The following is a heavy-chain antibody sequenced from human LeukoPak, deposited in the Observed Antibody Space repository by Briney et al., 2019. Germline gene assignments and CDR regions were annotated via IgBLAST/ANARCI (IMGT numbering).Heavy chain of an antibody. D-gene: IGHD6-19*01. J-gene: IGHJ6*02. CDR2: INPNSGGT. CDR1: GYTFTGYY. Sequence: ASVKVSCKASGYTFTGYYMHWVRQAPGQGLEWMGRINPNSGGTNYAQKFQGRVTITRDTSASTAYMELSSLRSEDTAVYYCARGGEQWLVTYYYYYGMDVWGQGTTVTVSS. V-gene: IGHV1-2*06. CDR3: ARGGEQWLVTYYYYYGMDV.